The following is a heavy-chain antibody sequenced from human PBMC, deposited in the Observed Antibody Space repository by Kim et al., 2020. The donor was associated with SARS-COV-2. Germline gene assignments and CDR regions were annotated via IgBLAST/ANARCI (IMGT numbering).Heavy chain of an antibody. CDR3: ARDRRVGVPVPRHDAFDI. D-gene: IGHD1-26*01. J-gene: IGHJ3*02. CDR2: IYTSGST. Sequence: SETLSLTCTVSGGSISSYYWSWIRQPAGKGLEWIGRIYTSGSTNYNPSLKSRVTMSVDTSKNQFSLKLSSVTAADTAVYYCARDRRVGVPVPRHDAFDIWGQGTMVTVSS. CDR1: GGSISSYY. V-gene: IGHV4-4*07.